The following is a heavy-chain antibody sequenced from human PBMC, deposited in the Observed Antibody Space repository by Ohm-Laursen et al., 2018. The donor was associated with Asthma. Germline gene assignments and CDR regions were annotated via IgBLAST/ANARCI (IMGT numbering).Heavy chain of an antibody. J-gene: IGHJ4*02. D-gene: IGHD5-12*01. V-gene: IGHV4-31*03. CDR1: GGSISSGGYY. Sequence: SQTLSLTCTVSGGSISSGGYYWSWIRQHPGKGLEWIGYIYYSGSTYYNPSLKSRVTISVDTSKNQFSLNLSSVTAADTAVYYCARDSSGYDYFDYWGQGTLVTVSS. CDR3: ARDSSGYDYFDY. CDR2: IYYSGST.